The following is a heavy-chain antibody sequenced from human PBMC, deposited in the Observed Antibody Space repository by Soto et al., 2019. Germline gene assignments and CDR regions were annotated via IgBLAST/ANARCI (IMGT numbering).Heavy chain of an antibody. CDR2: IIPIFGTA. CDR3: ARERGIVASLSFYYYGMDV. Sequence: TSVKVSWKASGGTFSSYASSWVRQAPGQGLEWMGGIIPIFGTANYAQKFQGRVTITADESTSTAYMELSSLRSEDTAAYYCARERGIVASLSFYYYGMDVWGQGTTVTVSS. J-gene: IGHJ6*02. D-gene: IGHD2-21*01. V-gene: IGHV1-69*13. CDR1: GGTFSSYA.